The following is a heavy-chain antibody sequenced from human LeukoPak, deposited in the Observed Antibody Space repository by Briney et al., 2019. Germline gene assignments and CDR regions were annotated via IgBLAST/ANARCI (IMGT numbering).Heavy chain of an antibody. CDR2: IIPIFGTA. V-gene: IGHV1-69*01. D-gene: IGHD2-15*01. Sequence: IIPIFGTANYAQKFQGRVTITADESTSTAYMELSSLRSEDTAAYYCARGVPAAAPFNWFDPWGQGTLVTVSS. J-gene: IGHJ5*02. CDR3: ARGVPAAAPFNWFDP.